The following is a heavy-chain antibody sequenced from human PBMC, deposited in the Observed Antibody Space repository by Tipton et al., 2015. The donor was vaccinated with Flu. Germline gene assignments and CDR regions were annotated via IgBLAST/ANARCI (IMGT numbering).Heavy chain of an antibody. Sequence: TLSLTCIVSGGSISSVNYYWGWIRQPPGKGLEWTGEVNHSGSTHYNPSLKRRVTISVDTSKNQFSLKLDSVTAADTAVYYCARRGWSMGTASFTLGQGTLVTVSS. J-gene: IGHJ5*02. V-gene: IGHV4-39*07. CDR3: ARRGWSMGTASFT. D-gene: IGHD5-18*01. CDR2: VNHSGST. CDR1: GGSISSVNYY.